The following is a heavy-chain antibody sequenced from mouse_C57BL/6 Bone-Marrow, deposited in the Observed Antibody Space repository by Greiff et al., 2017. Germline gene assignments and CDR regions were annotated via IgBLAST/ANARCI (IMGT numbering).Heavy chain of an antibody. V-gene: IGHV5-17*01. D-gene: IGHD2-3*01. Sequence: EVHLVESGGGLVKPGGSLKLSCAASGFTFSDYGMHWVRQAPEKGLEWVAYISSGSSTIYYADTVKGRFTISRDNAKNTLFLQMTSLRSEDTAMYYCARGLLSDYWGQGTTLTVSS. J-gene: IGHJ2*01. CDR2: ISSGSSTI. CDR3: ARGLLSDY. CDR1: GFTFSDYG.